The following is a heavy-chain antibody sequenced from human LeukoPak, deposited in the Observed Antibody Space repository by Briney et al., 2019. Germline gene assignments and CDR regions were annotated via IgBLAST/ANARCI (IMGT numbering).Heavy chain of an antibody. V-gene: IGHV3-30*04. CDR2: ISYDGSNK. J-gene: IGHJ5*02. CDR3: AKSDYDILTPPNWFDP. CDR1: GFTFSSYA. Sequence: GRSLRLSWAASGFTFSSYAMHWVRQAPGKGLEWVAVISYDGSNKYYADSVKGRFTISRDNSKNTLYLQMNSLRAEDTAVYYCAKSDYDILTPPNWFDPWGQGTLVTVSS. D-gene: IGHD3-9*01.